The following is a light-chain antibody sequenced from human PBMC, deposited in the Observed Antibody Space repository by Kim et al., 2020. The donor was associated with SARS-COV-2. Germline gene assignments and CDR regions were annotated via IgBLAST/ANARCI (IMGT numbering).Light chain of an antibody. CDR2: QDS. CDR3: QAWDSSTGI. Sequence: SVSPGQTASITCSGDKLGDKYACWYQQKPGQSPVLVIYQDSKRPSGIPERFSGSNSGNTATLTISGTQAMDEADYYCQAWDSSTGIFGTGTKVTVL. V-gene: IGLV3-1*01. CDR1: KLGDKY. J-gene: IGLJ1*01.